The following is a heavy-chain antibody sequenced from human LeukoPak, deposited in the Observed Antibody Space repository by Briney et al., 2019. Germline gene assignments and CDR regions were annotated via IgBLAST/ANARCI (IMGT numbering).Heavy chain of an antibody. CDR1: GFSFSDAW. D-gene: IGHD2-15*01. J-gene: IGHJ4*02. CDR3: AKASSDIVVVVAATHFDY. V-gene: IGHV3-23*01. Sequence: GGSLRLSCAVSGFSFSDAWMSWVRQAPGKGLEWVSAISGSGGSTYYADSVKGRFTISRDNSKKTLYLQMNSLRAEDTAVYYCAKASSDIVVVVAATHFDYWGQGTLVTVSS. CDR2: ISGSGGST.